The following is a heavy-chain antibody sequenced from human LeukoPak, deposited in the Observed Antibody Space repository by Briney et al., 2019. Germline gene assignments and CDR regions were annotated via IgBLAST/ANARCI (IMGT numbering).Heavy chain of an antibody. Sequence: ASVKFSCKASGYTFTTYYNHWVRQAPGQDLEWMGMINPSGGNTAYAQKFQGRVTVTRDTSTSTVYMELSSLRSEDTAVYYCARGLGSGTYYGYWGQGTLVTVSS. CDR2: INPSGGNT. CDR1: GYTFTTYY. V-gene: IGHV1-46*01. D-gene: IGHD3-10*01. CDR3: ARGLGSGTYYGY. J-gene: IGHJ4*02.